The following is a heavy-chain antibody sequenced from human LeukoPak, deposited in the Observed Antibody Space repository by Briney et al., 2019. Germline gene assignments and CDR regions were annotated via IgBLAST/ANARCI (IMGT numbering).Heavy chain of an antibody. CDR2: ISGSGGST. V-gene: IGHV3-23*01. J-gene: IGHJ6*02. CDR3: AKARGVYATYYYYYGMDV. Sequence: GGSLRLSCAASGFTFSSYAMSWVRQAPGKGLEWVSAISGSGGSTYYADSVKGRFTISRVNSKNTLYLQMNSLRAEDTAVYYCAKARGVYATYYYYYGMDVWGQGTTVTVPS. CDR1: GFTFSSYA. D-gene: IGHD2-8*01.